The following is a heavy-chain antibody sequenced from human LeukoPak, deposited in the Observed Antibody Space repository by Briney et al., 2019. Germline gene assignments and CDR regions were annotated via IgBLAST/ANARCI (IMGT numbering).Heavy chain of an antibody. D-gene: IGHD6-13*01. CDR3: ARQTITAAGTIYFDY. J-gene: IGHJ4*02. V-gene: IGHV4-34*01. CDR2: INHSGST. Sequence: SETLSLTCAVYGGSFSGYYWSWLRQPPGKGVEWIGEINHSGSTNYNPSLKIRVTISVDTSNNQFSLKLSSVTAADTAVYYCARQTITAAGTIYFDYWGQGTLVTVSS. CDR1: GGSFSGYY.